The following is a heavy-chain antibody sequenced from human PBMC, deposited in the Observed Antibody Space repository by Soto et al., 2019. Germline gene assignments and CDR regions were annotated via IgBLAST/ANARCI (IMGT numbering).Heavy chain of an antibody. V-gene: IGHV4-34*01. CDR3: DSSLVEYHFDS. D-gene: IGHD6-13*01. CDR1: GDSFTKYY. J-gene: IGHJ4*01. Sequence: SETLSLTCAVYGDSFTKYYWSRIRQPPGTGLEWIGEINHSGRTNFNPSLKSRVTISVDMSKNQFSLKLRSVTAADTGVYYCDSSLVEYHFDSWGHGTLVTVSS. CDR2: INHSGRT.